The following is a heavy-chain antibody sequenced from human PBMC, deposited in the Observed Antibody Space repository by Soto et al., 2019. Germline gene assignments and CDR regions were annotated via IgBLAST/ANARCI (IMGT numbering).Heavy chain of an antibody. CDR3: ARDPPVFGDRGADAFDI. CDR1: GDSVSSNSAA. J-gene: IGHJ3*02. CDR2: TYYRSKWYN. V-gene: IGHV6-1*01. Sequence: TLSLTCAISGDSVSSNSAAWNWIRQSPSRGLEWLGRTYYRSKWYNDYAVSVKSRITINPDTSKNQFSLQLNSVTPEDTAVYYCARDPPVFGDRGADAFDIWGQGTMVTVSS. D-gene: IGHD3-10*01.